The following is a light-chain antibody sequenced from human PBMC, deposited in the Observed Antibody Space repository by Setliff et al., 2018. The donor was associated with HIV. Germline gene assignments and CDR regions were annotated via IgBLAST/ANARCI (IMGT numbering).Light chain of an antibody. J-gene: IGLJ1*01. CDR1: NSDVGSYNL. Sequence: QSALAQPASVSGSPGQSITISCTGTNSDVGSYNLVSWYQQHPGKAPKLIIYDVNNRPSGISTRFSGSKSGTTASLTISGLQAEDEADYYCGSFTGTTTLFGLGTKVTVL. V-gene: IGLV2-14*02. CDR2: DVN. CDR3: GSFTGTTTL.